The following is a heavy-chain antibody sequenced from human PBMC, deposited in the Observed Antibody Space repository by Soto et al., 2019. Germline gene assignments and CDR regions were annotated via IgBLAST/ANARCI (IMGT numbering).Heavy chain of an antibody. CDR1: GLTVSSNY. CDR3: ARGKSGWTPFDY. D-gene: IGHD6-19*01. CDR2: IYSGGST. V-gene: IGHV3-53*01. J-gene: IGHJ4*02. Sequence: GGSLRLSCAASGLTVSSNYMSWVRQAPGKGLEWVSVIYSGGSTYYADSVKGRFTISRDNSKNTLYLQMNSLRAEDTAVYYCARGKSGWTPFDYWGQGTLVTVSS.